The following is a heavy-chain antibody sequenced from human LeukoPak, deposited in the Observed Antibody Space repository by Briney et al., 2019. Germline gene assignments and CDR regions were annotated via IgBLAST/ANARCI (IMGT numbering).Heavy chain of an antibody. D-gene: IGHD3-9*01. Sequence: GGSLRLSCAASGFTFKSFVMGWVRQAPGRGLEWVSYISKRSGHIYHTDSVEGRFTTSRDNANDSVYLQMNNFRVEDTAIYFCVRFDGGFDPWGQGALVTVSS. CDR1: GFTFKSFV. J-gene: IGHJ5*02. CDR2: ISKRSGHI. CDR3: VRFDGGFDP. V-gene: IGHV3-21*05.